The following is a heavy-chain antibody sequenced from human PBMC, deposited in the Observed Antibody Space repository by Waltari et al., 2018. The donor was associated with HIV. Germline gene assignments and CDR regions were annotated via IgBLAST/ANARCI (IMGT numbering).Heavy chain of an antibody. CDR3: ARLRFHSLYYFDS. J-gene: IGHJ4*02. CDR1: GASISSRSYY. D-gene: IGHD3-16*01. Sequence: QLHLQESGPGLVKPSETLSLTCSVSGASISSRSYYWAWIRQPPGKGLEGIGAIYYSGTAYYNPSVKSRVSASLDASKNELSLKLTSVTATDTALYYCARLRFHSLYYFDSWGPGILVTVSS. V-gene: IGHV4-39*01. CDR2: IYYSGTA.